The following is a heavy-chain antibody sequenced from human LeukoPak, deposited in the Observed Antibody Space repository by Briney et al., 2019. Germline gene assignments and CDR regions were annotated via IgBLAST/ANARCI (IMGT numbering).Heavy chain of an antibody. CDR3: AQIGGYCSSTSCLDY. D-gene: IGHD2-2*01. CDR1: GGSFSGYY. CDR2: INHSGST. Sequence: SETLSLTCAVYGGSFSGYYWSWIRQPPGKGLEWIGEINHSGSTNYNPSLKSRVTISVDTSKNQFSLKLSSVTAADTAVYYCAQIGGYCSSTSCLDYWGQGTLVTVSS. J-gene: IGHJ4*02. V-gene: IGHV4-34*01.